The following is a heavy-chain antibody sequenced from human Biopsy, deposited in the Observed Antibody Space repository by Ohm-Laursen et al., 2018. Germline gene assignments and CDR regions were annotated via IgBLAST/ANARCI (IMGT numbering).Heavy chain of an antibody. J-gene: IGHJ4*02. CDR3: AKARTLDTAIDFDY. V-gene: IGHV4-4*07. CDR1: GDSISNSY. Sequence: GTLSLTCIVSGDSISNSYWTWIRQPAGKGLEWIGRFYSSGSSSYNPSLKSRVTMSIGASMNQFSLKLTSVTAADTAVYYCAKARTLDTAIDFDYWGQGTLVTVSS. D-gene: IGHD5-18*01. CDR2: FYSSGSS.